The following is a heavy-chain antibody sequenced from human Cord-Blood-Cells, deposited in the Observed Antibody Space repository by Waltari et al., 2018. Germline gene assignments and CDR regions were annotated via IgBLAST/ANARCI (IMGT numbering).Heavy chain of an antibody. CDR3: ARGGGRTAEGMDV. CDR2: IGNAGDT. D-gene: IGHD3-16*01. Sequence: EVQLVESGGGLVQPGGSLRLSCAASGFTFISYDTHWVRQATGKGLEWVSAIGNAGDTYYPGSVKGRFTISRENAKNSLYLQMNSLRAGDTAVYYCARGGGRTAEGMDVWGQGTTVTVSS. V-gene: IGHV3-13*01. J-gene: IGHJ6*02. CDR1: GFTFISYD.